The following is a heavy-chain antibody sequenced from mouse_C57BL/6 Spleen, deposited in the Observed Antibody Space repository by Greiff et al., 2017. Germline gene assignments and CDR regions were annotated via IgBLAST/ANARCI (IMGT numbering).Heavy chain of an antibody. CDR1: GYTFTSYW. CDR3: ARGDYYYGVDY. V-gene: IGHV1-52*01. D-gene: IGHD1-1*01. CDR2: IDPSDSET. J-gene: IGHJ2*01. Sequence: QVQLQQPGAELVRPGSSVKLSCKASGYTFTSYWMHWVKQRPIQGLEWIGNIDPSDSETHYTQKFKDKATLTVDKSSSTAYMQLSSLTSEDSAVYYCARGDYYYGVDYWGQGTTLTVSS.